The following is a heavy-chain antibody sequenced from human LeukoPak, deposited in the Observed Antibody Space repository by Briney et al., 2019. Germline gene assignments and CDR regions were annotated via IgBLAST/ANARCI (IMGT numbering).Heavy chain of an antibody. J-gene: IGHJ4*02. CDR3: ARDSTHCSSTSCYPYYFDY. D-gene: IGHD2-2*01. CDR1: GGSISSYY. V-gene: IGHV4-4*07. Sequence: SETLSLTCTVSGGSISSYYWSWIRQPAGKGLEWIGRIYTSGSTNYNPSLKSRVTMSVDTSKNQFSLKLSSVTAADTAVYYCARDSTHCSSTSCYPYYFDYWGQGTPVTVSS. CDR2: IYTSGST.